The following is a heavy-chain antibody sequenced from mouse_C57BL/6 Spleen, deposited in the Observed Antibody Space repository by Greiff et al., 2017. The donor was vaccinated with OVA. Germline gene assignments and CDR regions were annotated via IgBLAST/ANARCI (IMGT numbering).Heavy chain of an antibody. CDR1: GYTFTDYE. CDR3: TWVCG. V-gene: IGHV1-15*01. CDR2: IDPETGGT. Sequence: QVHVKQPGAELVRPGASVTLSCKASGYTFTDYEMHWVKQTPVPGLEWIGAIDPETGGTAYNQKFKGKAILTAYKSSSTAYMELRSLTSEDSAVYYCTWVCGWGQGTTLSVSS. J-gene: IGHJ2*01.